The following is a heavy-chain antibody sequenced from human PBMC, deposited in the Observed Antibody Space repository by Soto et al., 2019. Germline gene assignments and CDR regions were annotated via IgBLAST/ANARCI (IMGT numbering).Heavy chain of an antibody. V-gene: IGHV3-33*01. D-gene: IGHD3-16*01. CDR1: GFSFSTHG. J-gene: IGHJ6*02. Sequence: GGSLRLSCAASGFSFSTHGLHWVRQAPGKGLEWVAVIWNDGSDKYYGDSVKGRFTISRDNDKKSLYLQMDSLRVEDTAVYYCVGALTYEVPYYYYGMDVWGQGTTVTVSS. CDR2: IWNDGSDK. CDR3: VGALTYEVPYYYYGMDV.